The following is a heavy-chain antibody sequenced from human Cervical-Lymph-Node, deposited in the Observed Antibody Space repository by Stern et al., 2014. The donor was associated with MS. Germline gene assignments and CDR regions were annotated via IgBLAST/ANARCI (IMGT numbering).Heavy chain of an antibody. Sequence: QVQLVESGAEVKKPGSSVKVSCKASGGTFSSYAISWVRQAPGQGLEWMGGIIPIFGTANYAQKFQGRVTITADESTSTAYMELSSLRSEDTAVYYCATTIYCSSTSCYVHYYYGMDVWGQGTTVTVSS. V-gene: IGHV1-69*01. CDR1: GGTFSSYA. D-gene: IGHD2-2*01. CDR3: ATTIYCSSTSCYVHYYYGMDV. CDR2: IIPIFGTA. J-gene: IGHJ6*02.